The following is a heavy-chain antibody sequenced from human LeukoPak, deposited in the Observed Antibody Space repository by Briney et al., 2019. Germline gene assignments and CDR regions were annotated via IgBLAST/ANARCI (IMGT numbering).Heavy chain of an antibody. CDR3: ARTSSSGLVGGYYFDY. J-gene: IGHJ4*02. CDR1: GYFISSGYY. V-gene: IGHV4-38-2*02. CDR2: IHHSGST. Sequence: SETLSLTCTVSGYFISSGYYWGWIRPPPGKGLQWIGSIHHSGSTYYNPSLKSRVTISVDTSKNQFSLKLSSVTAADTAVYYCARTSSSGLVGGYYFDYWGQGTLVTVSS. D-gene: IGHD6-19*01.